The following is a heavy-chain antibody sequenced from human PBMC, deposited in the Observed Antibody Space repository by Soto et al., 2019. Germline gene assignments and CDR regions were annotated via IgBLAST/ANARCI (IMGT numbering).Heavy chain of an antibody. CDR1: GFTFSSYG. Sequence: PGGSLRLSCAASGFTFSSYGMHWVRQAPGKGLEWVAVILYNGGNEYYADSVKGRFTISRDNSKNTLYLQMNSLRAEDTAVYYCASSMITIFGVVSPYYYYGMDVWGQGTTVTVSS. J-gene: IGHJ6*02. CDR3: ASSMITIFGVVSPYYYYGMDV. D-gene: IGHD3-3*01. V-gene: IGHV3-30*03. CDR2: ILYNGGNE.